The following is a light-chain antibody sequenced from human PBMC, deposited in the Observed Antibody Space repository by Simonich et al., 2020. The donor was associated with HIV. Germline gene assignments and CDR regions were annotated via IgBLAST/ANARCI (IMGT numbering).Light chain of an antibody. V-gene: IGLV2-23*01. CDR2: EDI. J-gene: IGLJ2*01. Sequence: QSALTQPASVSGSPGQSITISCTGTSSAVGGYNYVSWYQQHPGKAPKLMISEDIKRPSGVSNRFSGSKSGNTASLTISGLQAEDEADYYCCSYAGTTFVVFGGGTKLTVL. CDR1: SSAVGGYNY. CDR3: CSYAGTTFVV.